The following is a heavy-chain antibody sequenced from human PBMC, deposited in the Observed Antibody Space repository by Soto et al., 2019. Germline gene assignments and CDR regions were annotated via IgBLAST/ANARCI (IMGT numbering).Heavy chain of an antibody. CDR1: GFTVSSNY. CDR2: IYSGGNT. CDR3: QLTYYYDSSGYYVSPYDVVDI. Sequence: GGSLRLSCAASGFTVSSNYMSWVRQSPGKGLEWVSLIYSGGNTYYADSVKGRFTISRDNSKETLYLQMNSLRVEDTALYCCQLTYYYDSSGYYVSPYDVVDIWGQGTMVTVSS. V-gene: IGHV3-53*01. J-gene: IGHJ3*02. D-gene: IGHD3-22*01.